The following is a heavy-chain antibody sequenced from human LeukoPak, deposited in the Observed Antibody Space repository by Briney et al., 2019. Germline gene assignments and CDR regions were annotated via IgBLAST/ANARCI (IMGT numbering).Heavy chain of an antibody. CDR3: ARSYAHDY. V-gene: IGHV4-34*01. CDR2: INHSGST. Sequence: KAGGSLRLSCAASGFTFSSYGMHWVRQPPGKGLEWIGEINHSGSTNYNPSLKSRVTISVDTSKNQFSLKLSSVTAADTAVYYCARSYAHDYWGQGTLVTVSS. CDR1: GFTFSSYG. D-gene: IGHD2-2*01. J-gene: IGHJ4*02.